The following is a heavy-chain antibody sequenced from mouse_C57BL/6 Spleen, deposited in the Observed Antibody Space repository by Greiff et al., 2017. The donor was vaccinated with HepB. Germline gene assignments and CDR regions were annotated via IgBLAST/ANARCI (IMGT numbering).Heavy chain of an antibody. Sequence: QVQLKESGAELARPGASVKLSCKASGYTFTSYGISWVKQRTGQGLEWIGEIYPRSGNTYYNEKFKGKATLTADKSSSTAYMELRSLTSEDSAVYFCARRTTALGYWGQGTTLTVSS. D-gene: IGHD1-2*01. CDR3: ARRTTALGY. V-gene: IGHV1-81*01. CDR2: IYPRSGNT. CDR1: GYTFTSYG. J-gene: IGHJ2*01.